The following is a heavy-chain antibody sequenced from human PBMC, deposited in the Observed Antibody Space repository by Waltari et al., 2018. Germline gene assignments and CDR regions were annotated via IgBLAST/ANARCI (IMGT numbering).Heavy chain of an antibody. V-gene: IGHV3-23*01. CDR2: ISGSGGST. J-gene: IGHJ3*02. CDR1: GFTFRSYA. CDR3: AKSVAGPLGAFDI. Sequence: EVQLLESGGGLVQPGGSLRLSCAASGFTFRSYAMSWVRHAPGKGLEWVSAISGSGGSTYYADSVKGRFTISRDNSKNTLYLQMNSLRAEDTAVYYCAKSVAGPLGAFDIWGQGTMVTVSS. D-gene: IGHD6-19*01.